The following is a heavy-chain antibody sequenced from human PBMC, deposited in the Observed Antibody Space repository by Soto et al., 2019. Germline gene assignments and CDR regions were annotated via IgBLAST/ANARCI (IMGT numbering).Heavy chain of an antibody. CDR3: ARVYPLSYYDFWSGYYPWFDP. Sequence: SETPSLTCAVYGGSFSGYYWSWIRQPPGKGLEWIGEINHSGSTNYNPSLKSRVTISVDTSKKQFSLKLSSVTAADTAVYDCARVYPLSYYDFWSGYYPWFDPWGQGTLVTVSS. V-gene: IGHV4-34*01. CDR2: INHSGST. CDR1: GGSFSGYY. J-gene: IGHJ5*02. D-gene: IGHD3-3*01.